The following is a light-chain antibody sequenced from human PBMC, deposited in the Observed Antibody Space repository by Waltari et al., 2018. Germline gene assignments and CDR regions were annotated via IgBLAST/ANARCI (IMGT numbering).Light chain of an antibody. CDR3: HSRETFSTRL. CDR2: GPD. Sequence: SSDLTQDPSLSVALGQTVRITCQGDRLRRFYAIWYQQRPGQAPILVLYGPDNRPSGIPDRFSGSTSGNTASLTITGAQAEDEADYYCHSRETFSTRLFGGGTRLTV. CDR1: RLRRFY. V-gene: IGLV3-19*01. J-gene: IGLJ2*01.